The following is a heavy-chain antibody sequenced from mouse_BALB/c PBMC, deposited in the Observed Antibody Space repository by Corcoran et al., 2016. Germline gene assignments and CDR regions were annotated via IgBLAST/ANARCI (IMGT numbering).Heavy chain of an antibody. CDR1: GFNIQDTY. CDR3: ARNGYDAAY. D-gene: IGHD2-2*01. V-gene: IGHV14-3*02. J-gene: IGHJ3*01. CDR2: IDPANGNT. Sequence: EVQLQQSGAALVKPGASVKLSCTASGFNIQDTYLQWVKQRPEQGLEWIGRIDPANGNTKYDPKFQGKATITADTSSNTAYLQLSSLTSEDTAVYYCARNGYDAAYWGQGTLVTVSA.